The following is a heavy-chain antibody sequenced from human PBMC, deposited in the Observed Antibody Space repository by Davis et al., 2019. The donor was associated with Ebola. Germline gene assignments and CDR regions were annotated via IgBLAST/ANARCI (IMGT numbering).Heavy chain of an antibody. CDR1: GFTFANAW. Sequence: PGGSLRLSCAASGFTFANAWMTWVRQAPGKGLEWVGRINSKTDGETTEYAAPVKGRFTISRDDSKKTLDLQMNSLKTEDTAVYYCATGGEYFQYWGQGTVVTVSS. CDR2: INSKTDGETT. V-gene: IGHV3-15*01. CDR3: ATGGEYFQY. J-gene: IGHJ1*01.